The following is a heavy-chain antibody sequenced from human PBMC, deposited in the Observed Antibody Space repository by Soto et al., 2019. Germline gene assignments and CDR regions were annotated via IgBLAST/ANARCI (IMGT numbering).Heavy chain of an antibody. D-gene: IGHD5-18*01. V-gene: IGHV3-23*01. CDR1: GFTFSSYA. CDR3: ASTWIQLWLGFDP. J-gene: IGHJ5*02. CDR2: ISGNGGST. Sequence: EVQLLESGGGLVQPGGSLRLSCAASGFTFSSYAMSWVRQAPGKGLEWVSAISGNGGSTYYADSVKGRFTISRDNSKNTLYLQMNSLRAEDTAVYYCASTWIQLWLGFDPWGQGTLVTVSS.